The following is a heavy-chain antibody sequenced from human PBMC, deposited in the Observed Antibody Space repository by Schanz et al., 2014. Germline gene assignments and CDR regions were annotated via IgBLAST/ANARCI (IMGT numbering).Heavy chain of an antibody. CDR3: AREQIMAAAGLVDY. CDR2: ISGTTTYK. V-gene: IGHV3-11*05. D-gene: IGHD6-13*01. CDR1: GFTFSDYY. J-gene: IGHJ4*01. Sequence: QVQLVESGGGLVKPGGSLRLSCAASGFTFSDYYMSWIRQAPGKGLEWVSYISGTTTYKNYADSVKGRFTISRDNAKNSLYLQMNSLRAEDTAVYYCAREQIMAAAGLVDYWGHGTLVTVSS.